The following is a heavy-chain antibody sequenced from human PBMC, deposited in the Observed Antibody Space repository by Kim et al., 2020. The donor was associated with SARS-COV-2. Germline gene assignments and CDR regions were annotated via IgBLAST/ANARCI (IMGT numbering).Heavy chain of an antibody. D-gene: IGHD3-22*01. CDR2: IIPIFGTA. CDR1: GGTFSSYA. CDR3: ARVKPSMIVVVNDAFDI. V-gene: IGHV1-69*13. Sequence: SVKVSCKASGGTFSSYAISWVRQAPGQGLEWMGGIIPIFGTANYAQKFQGRVTITADESTSTAYMELSSLRSEDTAVYYCARVKPSMIVVVNDAFDIWGQGTMVTVSS. J-gene: IGHJ3*02.